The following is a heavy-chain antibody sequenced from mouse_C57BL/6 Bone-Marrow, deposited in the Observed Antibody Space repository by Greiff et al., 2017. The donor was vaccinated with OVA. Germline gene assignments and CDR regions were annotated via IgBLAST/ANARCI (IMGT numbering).Heavy chain of an antibody. D-gene: IGHD1-1*01. CDR3: ARPHYYGSSYGFAY. Sequence: VQLKESGGDLVKPGGSLKLSCAASGFTFSSYGMSWVRQTPDKRLEWVATISSGGSYTYYPDSVKGRFTISRDNAKNTLYLQMSSLKSEDTAMYYCARPHYYGSSYGFAYWGQGTLVTVSA. CDR1: GFTFSSYG. V-gene: IGHV5-6*01. CDR2: ISSGGSYT. J-gene: IGHJ3*01.